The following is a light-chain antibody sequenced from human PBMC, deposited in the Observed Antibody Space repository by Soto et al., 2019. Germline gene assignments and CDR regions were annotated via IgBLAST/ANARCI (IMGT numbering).Light chain of an antibody. CDR3: QQYNSYSIT. J-gene: IGKJ5*01. Sequence: IQLTQSPSSLSASVGDRVTINCRASQGISSYLAWYQQKPGKAPKFLIYAASTLQSGVPSRFSGSGSGTEFTLTISSLQPDDFATYYCQQYNSYSITFGQRTRLEIK. CDR2: AAS. CDR1: QGISSY. V-gene: IGKV1-9*01.